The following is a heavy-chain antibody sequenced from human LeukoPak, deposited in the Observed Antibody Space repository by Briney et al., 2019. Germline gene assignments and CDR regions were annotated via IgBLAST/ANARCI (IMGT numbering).Heavy chain of an antibody. V-gene: IGHV1-46*01. Sequence: ASVKVSCKASGYTFTSYYMHWVRQAPGQGLEWMGVINPSGGSTSYAQKFQGRVTMTWDTSTSTVYMELSSLRSEDTAVYYCARWWDDGSGYSYSYGMDVWGQGTTVTVSS. CDR1: GYTFTSYY. CDR2: INPSGGST. J-gene: IGHJ6*02. CDR3: ARWWDDGSGYSYSYGMDV. D-gene: IGHD3-22*01.